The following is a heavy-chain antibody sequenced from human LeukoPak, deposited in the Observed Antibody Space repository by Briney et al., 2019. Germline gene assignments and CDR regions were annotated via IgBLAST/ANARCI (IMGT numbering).Heavy chain of an antibody. D-gene: IGHD1-26*01. CDR1: GYIFSNHW. J-gene: IGHJ6*03. V-gene: IGHV5-51*01. Sequence: GESLKISCQGSGYIFSNHWIGWVRQMPGKSLEWMGLIYPGNSDTRYSPSFQGQVTFSADKSINTAYLQWSGLKASDTAMYYCARHVNGGLLDYYYYMDVWGKGTTVTVSS. CDR3: ARHVNGGLLDYYYYMDV. CDR2: IYPGNSDT.